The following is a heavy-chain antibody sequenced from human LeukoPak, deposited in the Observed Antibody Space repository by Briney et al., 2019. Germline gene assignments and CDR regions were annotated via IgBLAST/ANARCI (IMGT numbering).Heavy chain of an antibody. Sequence: ASVKVSCKASGYTFTGYYMHWVRQAPGQGLEWMGWINPNSGGTNYAQKFQGRVTMTRDTSISTAYMELSRLRSDDTAVYYCAKPRRSSSWEYFDYWGQGTLVTVSS. CDR1: GYTFTGYY. J-gene: IGHJ4*02. CDR3: AKPRRSSSWEYFDY. CDR2: INPNSGGT. D-gene: IGHD6-13*01. V-gene: IGHV1-2*02.